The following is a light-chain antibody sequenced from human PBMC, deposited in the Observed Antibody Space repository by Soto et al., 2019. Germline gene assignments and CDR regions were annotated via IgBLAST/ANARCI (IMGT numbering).Light chain of an antibody. Sequence: EIVLTQSPATLSVSPGERATLSCRASQSIRDNLAWYQQKPGQTPRLLISDASTSATTIPARFSGSGSGTEFTLTINRLQSEDFAVYYCQHYHDWRITVGQGTRLEIK. CDR2: DAS. J-gene: IGKJ5*01. CDR1: QSIRDN. CDR3: QHYHDWRIT. V-gene: IGKV3-15*01.